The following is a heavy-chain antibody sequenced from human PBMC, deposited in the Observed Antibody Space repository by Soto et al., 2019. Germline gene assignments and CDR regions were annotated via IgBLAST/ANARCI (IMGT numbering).Heavy chain of an antibody. CDR3: ARTGPCSSTSCFQVDYYYMDV. D-gene: IGHD2-2*01. V-gene: IGHV3-33*01. CDR1: GFTFSSYG. Sequence: ESGGGVVQPGRSLRLSCAASGFTFSSYGMHRVRQAPGKGLEWVAVIWYDGSNKYYADSVKGRFTISRDNSKNTLYLQMNSLRAEDTAVYYCARTGPCSSTSCFQVDYYYMDVWGKGTTVTVSS. J-gene: IGHJ6*03. CDR2: IWYDGSNK.